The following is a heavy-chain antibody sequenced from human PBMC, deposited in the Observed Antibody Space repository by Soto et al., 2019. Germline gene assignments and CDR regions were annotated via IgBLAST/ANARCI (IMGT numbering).Heavy chain of an antibody. CDR2: INPANGFT. V-gene: IGHV1-46*02. Sequence: QVQLVQTGAEVKKPGASVKISCKATGYNFNNYYIHWVRQAPGGGLQWMGVINPANGFTSYTQKFQGRVTMTTDTSTSTVDRDLSSLRVEDTAVYYCARDRPDSYCGGDCPLGYYYHGMDVWGQGTTVTVSS. D-gene: IGHD2-21*01. CDR1: GYNFNNYY. J-gene: IGHJ6*02. CDR3: ARDRPDSYCGGDCPLGYYYHGMDV.